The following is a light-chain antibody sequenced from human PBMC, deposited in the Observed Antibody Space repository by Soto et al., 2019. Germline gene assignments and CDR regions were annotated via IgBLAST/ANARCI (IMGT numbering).Light chain of an antibody. CDR3: QQYGSSPWT. CDR1: QSVSSNF. Sequence: EIVLTQSPATLSLSPGERATLSCRASQSVSSNFLAWYQHKPGQAPRLLIYDSSSRATGIPDRFSGSGSGTEFTLTISRLEPEDFAVYYCQQYGSSPWTFGQGTKVDIK. CDR2: DSS. V-gene: IGKV3-20*01. J-gene: IGKJ1*01.